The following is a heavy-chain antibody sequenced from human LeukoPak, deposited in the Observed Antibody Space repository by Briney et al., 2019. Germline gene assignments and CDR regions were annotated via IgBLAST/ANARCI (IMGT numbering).Heavy chain of an antibody. CDR1: GYTFTSYD. V-gene: IGHV1-8*01. CDR3: ARVGELEWLFE. J-gene: IGHJ4*02. Sequence: ASVKVSCKASGYTFTSYDINWVRQATGQGLEWMGWMNPNSGNTGYAQKLQGRVTMTTDTSTSTAYMELRSLRSDDTAVYYCARVGELEWLFEWGQGTLVTVSS. D-gene: IGHD3-3*01. CDR2: MNPNSGNT.